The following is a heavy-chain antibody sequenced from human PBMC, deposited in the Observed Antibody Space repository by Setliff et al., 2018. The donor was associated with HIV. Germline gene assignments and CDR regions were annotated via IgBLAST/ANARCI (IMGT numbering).Heavy chain of an antibody. CDR2: IIPSGGST. CDR3: ARDGASGSGYYWADY. J-gene: IGHJ4*02. V-gene: IGHV1-46*01. Sequence: ASVKVSCKASGYTFTKSIIHWVRQAPGQGLEWMGAIIPSGGSTGYAEKFQARVTLTRDTSTSTVYMELSGLREEDTAVYYCARDGASGSGYYWADYWGQGTLVTVS. D-gene: IGHD3-3*01. CDR1: GYTFTKSI.